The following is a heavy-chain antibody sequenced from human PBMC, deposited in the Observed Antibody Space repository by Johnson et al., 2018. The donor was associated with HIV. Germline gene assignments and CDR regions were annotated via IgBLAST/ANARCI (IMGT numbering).Heavy chain of an antibody. CDR2: IFSGGST. Sequence: VQLVESGGGLVQPGGSLRLSCAASGFTVSGNYMTWVRQAPGKGLEWVSVIFSGGSTYYAGFVKGRFTISRDNSKNTLYLQMNSLRAEDTAVYYCAKEGTTMEVDIWGQGTMVTVSS. CDR1: GFTVSGNY. V-gene: IGHV3-66*01. CDR3: AKEGTTMEVDI. J-gene: IGHJ3*02. D-gene: IGHD3-10*01.